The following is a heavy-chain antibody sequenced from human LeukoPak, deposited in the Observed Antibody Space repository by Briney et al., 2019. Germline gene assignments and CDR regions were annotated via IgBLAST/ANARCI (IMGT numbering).Heavy chain of an antibody. CDR3: VTGRYSYGWYDH. D-gene: IGHD1-26*01. J-gene: IGHJ5*02. CDR1: GGSISSFY. CDR2: MYYGGSP. V-gene: IGHV4-59*13. Sequence: PSETLSLTCTVSGGSISSFYWSWIRQPPGKGLEWIGYMYYGGSPNYNPSLKSRVITSLDTSKNQFSLKLNSVTTADTAVYYCVTGRYSYGWYDHSGQGILVTVSS.